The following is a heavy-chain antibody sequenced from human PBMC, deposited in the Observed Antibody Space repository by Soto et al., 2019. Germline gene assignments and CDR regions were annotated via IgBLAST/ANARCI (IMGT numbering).Heavy chain of an antibody. CDR1: GFIFSSDW. Sequence: GGSLRLSCAASGFIFSSDWMHWVRQAPGKGLVWVSRINTDGSGTSYADSVKGRFTISRDNAKNTLYLQMNSLRDEDTAVYYCVSDRGYGHASVPYSWGQGTLVTVSS. V-gene: IGHV3-74*01. D-gene: IGHD5-18*01. J-gene: IGHJ4*02. CDR2: INTDGSGT. CDR3: VSDRGYGHASVPYS.